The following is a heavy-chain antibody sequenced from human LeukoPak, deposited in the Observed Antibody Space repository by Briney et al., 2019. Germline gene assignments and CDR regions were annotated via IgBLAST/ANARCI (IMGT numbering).Heavy chain of an antibody. V-gene: IGHV3-30*02. J-gene: IGHJ2*01. CDR1: GFTFSSYG. D-gene: IGHD2-21*01. CDR2: IATDGSHQ. Sequence: GGSLRLSCAASGFTFSSYGMHWVRQPPGKGLEWVAYIATDGSHQYYGHPVTGRFTISRDNSNNALYIQMNSLRAEDTAVYFCSRDIWPWHFDLWGRGTLVTVSS. CDR3: SRDIWPWHFDL.